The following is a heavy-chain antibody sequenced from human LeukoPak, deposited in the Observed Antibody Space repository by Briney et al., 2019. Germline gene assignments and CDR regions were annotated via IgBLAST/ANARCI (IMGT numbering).Heavy chain of an antibody. D-gene: IGHD6-6*01. Sequence: ASVKVSCKASGYTFTSYDINWVRQATGQGLEWMGWMNPNSGNTGYAQKFQGRVTMTRDTSISTAYMELSRLRSDDTAVYYCARKEPIAAVYYGMDVWGQGTTVTVSS. J-gene: IGHJ6*02. CDR1: GYTFTSYD. CDR3: ARKEPIAAVYYGMDV. CDR2: MNPNSGNT. V-gene: IGHV1-8*01.